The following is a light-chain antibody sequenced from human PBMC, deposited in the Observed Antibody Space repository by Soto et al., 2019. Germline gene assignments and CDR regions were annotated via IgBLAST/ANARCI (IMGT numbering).Light chain of an antibody. CDR2: DNN. CDR1: SSNIGNNY. Sequence: QSVLTQPPSVSAAPGQKVTISCSGSSSNIGNNYVSWYQQLPGTAPKLLIYDNNKRPSGIPDRFSGSKSGTSATLGITGLQTGDEADYYCGTWDNSLTAVVFGGGTKLTVL. CDR3: GTWDNSLTAVV. V-gene: IGLV1-51*01. J-gene: IGLJ2*01.